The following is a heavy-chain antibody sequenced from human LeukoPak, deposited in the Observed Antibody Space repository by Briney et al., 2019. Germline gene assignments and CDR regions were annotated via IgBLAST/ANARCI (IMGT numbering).Heavy chain of an antibody. V-gene: IGHV3-9*01. J-gene: IGHJ4*02. CDR2: ISWNSGSI. D-gene: IGHD6-13*01. Sequence: GGSLRLSCAASGFTFDDYAMHWVQQAPGKGLEWVSGISWNSGSIGYADSVKGRFTISRDNAKNSLYLQMNSLRAEDTALYYCAKASGSSSWYKRGSGGFDYWGQGTLVTVSS. CDR1: GFTFDDYA. CDR3: AKASGSSSWYKRGSGGFDY.